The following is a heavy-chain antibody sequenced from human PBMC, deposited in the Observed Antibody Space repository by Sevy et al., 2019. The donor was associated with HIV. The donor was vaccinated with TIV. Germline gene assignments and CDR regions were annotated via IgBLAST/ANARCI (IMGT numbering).Heavy chain of an antibody. Sequence: SETLSLTCTVSGGSISSGGYYWSWIRQHPGKGLEWIGYIYYSGSTYYNPSLKSRVTISVDTSKNQFSLKLSSVTAPDPAGYYWARRTPPPYGSGTYYFDYWGQGTLVTVSS. V-gene: IGHV4-31*03. D-gene: IGHD3-10*01. J-gene: IGHJ4*02. CDR3: ARRTPPPYGSGTYYFDY. CDR1: GGSISSGGYY. CDR2: IYYSGST.